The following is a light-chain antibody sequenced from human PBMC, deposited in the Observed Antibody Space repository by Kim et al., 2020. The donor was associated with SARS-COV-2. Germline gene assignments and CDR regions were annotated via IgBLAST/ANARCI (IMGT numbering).Light chain of an antibody. CDR2: GDN. J-gene: IGLJ3*02. V-gene: IGLV1-40*01. Sequence: QQVSVSCPGRSSIIGPDYDVNWYQQFPGTVPKLLISGDNKRAPGVPDRFSGSKSGTTASLAIAGLQAEDEADYYCLSYDTRLTGSVFGGGTKVTVL. CDR1: SSIIGPDYD. CDR3: LSYDTRLTGSV.